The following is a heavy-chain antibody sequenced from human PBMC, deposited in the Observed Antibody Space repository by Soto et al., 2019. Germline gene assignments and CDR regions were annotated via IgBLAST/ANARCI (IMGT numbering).Heavy chain of an antibody. D-gene: IGHD3-22*01. J-gene: IGHJ4*02. CDR2: IYYSGST. CDR3: ARRYTYYDSSGYFDY. CDR1: GGSISSSIYY. V-gene: IGHV4-39*01. Sequence: PSETLSLTCTVSGGSISSSIYYWGWIRQPPGKGLEWIGSIYYSGSTYYNPSLKSRVTISVDTSKNQFSLKLSSVTAADTAVYYCARRYTYYDSSGYFDYWGQGTLVTVSS.